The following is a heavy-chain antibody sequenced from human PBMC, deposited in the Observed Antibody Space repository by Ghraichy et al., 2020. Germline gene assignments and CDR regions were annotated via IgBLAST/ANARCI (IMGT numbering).Heavy chain of an antibody. D-gene: IGHD3-22*01. CDR3: ARTHYYDTSGYYVNYFDY. V-gene: IGHV3-48*04. CDR2: ISRSSSTI. CDR1: GFSFSSYS. Sequence: GGSLRLSCAASGFSFSSYSMNWVRQAPGKGLEWVSYISRSSSTIYYADSVKGRFTISRDNAKNSLYLQMNSLRAEDTAVFYCARTHYYDTSGYYVNYFDYWGQGTLVTVSS. J-gene: IGHJ4*02.